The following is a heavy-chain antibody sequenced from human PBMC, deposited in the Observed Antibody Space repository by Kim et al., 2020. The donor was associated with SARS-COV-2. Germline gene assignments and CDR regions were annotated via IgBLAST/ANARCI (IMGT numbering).Heavy chain of an antibody. V-gene: IGHV1-2*02. CDR3: GRSRALDH. CDR1: GYIFTNYE. J-gene: IGHJ4*02. CDR2: INSNSGGT. Sequence: ASVKVSCTASGYIFTNYEIHWVRQAPGQGLEWMGLINSNSGGTKYAQKFQGRVTMTRDTSISTAYMELSSLISDDTAVYYCGRSRALDHWGQGALVTGSS.